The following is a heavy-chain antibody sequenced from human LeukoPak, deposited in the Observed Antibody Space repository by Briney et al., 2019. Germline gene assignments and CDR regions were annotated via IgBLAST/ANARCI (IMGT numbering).Heavy chain of an antibody. J-gene: IGHJ4*02. V-gene: IGHV3-74*01. CDR2: INSDGSST. D-gene: IGHD2-2*01. CDR3: ARRVVVPAAPYYFDY. CDR1: GFIFSSYW. Sequence: GGSLRLSCAASGFIFSSYWMHWVRQAPGKGLVWVSRINSDGSSTSYADSVKGRFTISRDNAKNTLYLQVNSLRAEDTAVYYCARRVVVPAAPYYFDYWGQGTLVTVSS.